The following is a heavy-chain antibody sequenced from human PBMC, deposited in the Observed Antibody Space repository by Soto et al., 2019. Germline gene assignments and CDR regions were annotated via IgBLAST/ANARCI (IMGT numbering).Heavy chain of an antibody. D-gene: IGHD3-22*01. J-gene: IGHJ3*02. Sequence: QPGGSLRLSCAASGFTFDDYTMHWVRQAPGKGLEWVSLISWDGGSTYYADSVKGRFTISRDNSKNSLYLQVNSLRTEDTALYYCARVGYYDSSGYPAGAFDIWGQGTMVTVSS. CDR3: ARVGYYDSSGYPAGAFDI. CDR1: GFTFDDYT. V-gene: IGHV3-43*01. CDR2: ISWDGGST.